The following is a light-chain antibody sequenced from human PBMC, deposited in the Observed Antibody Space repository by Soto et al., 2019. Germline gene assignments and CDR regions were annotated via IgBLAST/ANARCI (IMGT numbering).Light chain of an antibody. CDR2: EVT. CDR1: SSDVAAYKF. Sequence: QSVLTQPASVSGTPGQSITIFCTGTSSDVAAYKFVSWYRHHPGRAPQVMIYEVTNRPSGVSSRFSDYKSGNTASLTISGLQPEDEGDYYCSSYSSTSTPWVFGGGTKVTVL. CDR3: SSYSSTSTPWV. J-gene: IGLJ3*02. V-gene: IGLV2-14*01.